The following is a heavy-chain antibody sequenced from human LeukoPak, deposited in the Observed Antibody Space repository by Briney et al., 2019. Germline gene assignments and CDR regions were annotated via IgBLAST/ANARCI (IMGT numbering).Heavy chain of an antibody. CDR3: ASFRYSYGYRDY. CDR1: GGSFSGYY. Sequence: SETLSLTCAVYGGSFSGYYWSWIRQPPGKGLEWIGEINHSGSTNYNPSLKSRVTISVDTSKTQFSLKLSSVTAADTAVYYCASFRYSYGYRDYWGQGTLVTVSS. V-gene: IGHV4-34*01. D-gene: IGHD5-18*01. CDR2: INHSGST. J-gene: IGHJ4*02.